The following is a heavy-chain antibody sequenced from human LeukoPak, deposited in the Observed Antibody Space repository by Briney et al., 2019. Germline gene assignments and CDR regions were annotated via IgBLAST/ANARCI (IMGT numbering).Heavy chain of an antibody. Sequence: SSETLSLTCTVSGYSISSGYYWGWIRQPPGKGLEWIGSIYHSGSTYYNPSLKSRVTISVDTSKNQFSLKLSSVTAADTAVYYCARRRFVRGPDVVNPFDYWGQGTLVTVSS. V-gene: IGHV4-38-2*02. J-gene: IGHJ4*02. CDR2: IYHSGST. D-gene: IGHD2-8*01. CDR1: GYSISSGYY. CDR3: ARRRFVRGPDVVNPFDY.